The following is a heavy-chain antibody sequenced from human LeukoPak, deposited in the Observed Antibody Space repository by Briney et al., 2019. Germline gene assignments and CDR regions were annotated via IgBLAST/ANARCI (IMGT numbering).Heavy chain of an antibody. V-gene: IGHV1-18*01. CDR3: ARVRLPDYYDSSGYYYFDY. CDR2: ISAYNGNT. CDR1: GYTFTSYG. Sequence: ASVKVSCKASGYTFTSYGISWVRQAPGQGLEWMGWISAYNGNTNYAQKLQGRVTMTTDTSTSTAYMELRSLRSDDTAVYYCARVRLPDYYDSSGYYYFDYWGQGTLVAVPS. J-gene: IGHJ4*02. D-gene: IGHD3-22*01.